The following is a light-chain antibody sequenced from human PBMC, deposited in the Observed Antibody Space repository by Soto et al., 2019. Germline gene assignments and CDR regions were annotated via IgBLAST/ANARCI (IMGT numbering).Light chain of an antibody. V-gene: IGKV3-11*01. J-gene: IGKJ5*01. Sequence: EIVLTQSPGTLSLSRGERATLSCRASQSVSSSYLAWYQQRPGQAPRLLIYDASHRAAGIPARFSGSGFGTDFTLTISSLEPEDAAVYYCQQRSNWPPITFGQGTRLEIK. CDR2: DAS. CDR3: QQRSNWPPIT. CDR1: QSVSSSY.